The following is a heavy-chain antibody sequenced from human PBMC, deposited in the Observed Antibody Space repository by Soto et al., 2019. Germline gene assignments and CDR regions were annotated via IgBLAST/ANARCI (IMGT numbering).Heavy chain of an antibody. CDR3: ATGDDSSGYYGGQFDY. J-gene: IGHJ4*02. Sequence: QVQLVQSGAEVKKPGASVKVSCKVSGYTLTELSMHWVRQAPGKGLEWMGGFDPEDGETIYAQKFQGRVTMTEGTSTDTAYMELSSLRSEDTAVYYCATGDDSSGYYGGQFDYWGQGTLVTVSS. CDR1: GYTLTELS. CDR2: FDPEDGET. V-gene: IGHV1-24*01. D-gene: IGHD3-22*01.